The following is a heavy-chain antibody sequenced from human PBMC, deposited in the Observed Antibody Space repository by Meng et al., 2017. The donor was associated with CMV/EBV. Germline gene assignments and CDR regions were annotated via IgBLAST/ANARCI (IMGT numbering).Heavy chain of an antibody. V-gene: IGHV3-48*03. J-gene: IGHJ6*02. CDR3: ARDLLAARRGYYYGMDV. CDR2: ISSSGSTI. Sequence: GGSLRLSCAASGFTFSSYEMNWVRQAPGKGLEWVSYISSSGSTIYYADSVKGRFTISRDNAKNSLYLQMNSLRAEDTAVYYCARDLLAARRGYYYGMDVWGRGTTVTVSS. D-gene: IGHD6-6*01. CDR1: GFTFSSYE.